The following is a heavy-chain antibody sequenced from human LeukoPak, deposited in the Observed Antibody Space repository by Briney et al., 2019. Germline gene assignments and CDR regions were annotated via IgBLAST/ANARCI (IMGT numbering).Heavy chain of an antibody. CDR2: IRDKANSYTT. CDR1: GFTFSDHY. CDR3: ASERWRSGSYHDAFDI. Sequence: GGSLRLSCAASGFTFSDHYMEWVRQAPGKGLEWVGRIRDKANSYTTEYAASVKGRFAISRDDSKNSMYLQMNSLRTEDTAVYYCASERWRSGSYHDAFDIWGQGTKVTISS. D-gene: IGHD1-26*01. J-gene: IGHJ3*02. V-gene: IGHV3-72*01.